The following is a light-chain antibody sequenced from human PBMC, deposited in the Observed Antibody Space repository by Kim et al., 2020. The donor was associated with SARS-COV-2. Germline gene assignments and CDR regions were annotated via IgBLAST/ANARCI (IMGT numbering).Light chain of an antibody. J-gene: IGLJ1*01. CDR2: GNS. CDR3: QSYDSSLSV. Sequence: PGQRVTISCTGSSCNIGAGYDVHWYQRLPGTAPKLLIYGNSNRPSGVPDRFSGSKSGTSASLAITGLQAEDEADYYCQSYDSSLSVFGTGTKVTVL. CDR1: SCNIGAGYD. V-gene: IGLV1-40*01.